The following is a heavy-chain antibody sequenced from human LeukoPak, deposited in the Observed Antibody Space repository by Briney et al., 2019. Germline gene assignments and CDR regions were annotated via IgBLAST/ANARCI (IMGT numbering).Heavy chain of an antibody. J-gene: IGHJ6*03. D-gene: IGHD1-26*01. CDR2: ISGSGGST. V-gene: IGHV3-23*01. Sequence: PGGSLRLSCAASGFTFSSYAMSWVRQAPGKGLEWVSAISGSGGSTYYADSVKGRFTISRDNSKNTLYLQMNSLRAENTAVYYCAKRLFGSPTYYYMDVWGKGTTVTVSS. CDR1: GFTFSSYA. CDR3: AKRLFGSPTYYYMDV.